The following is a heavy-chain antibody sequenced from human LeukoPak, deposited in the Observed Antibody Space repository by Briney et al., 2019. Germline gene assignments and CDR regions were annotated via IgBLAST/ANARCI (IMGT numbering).Heavy chain of an antibody. D-gene: IGHD3-10*01. CDR1: GFTFSTYA. CDR3: ARVYRVTMVREPFDY. CDR2: ISGSGGST. J-gene: IGHJ4*02. V-gene: IGHV3-23*01. Sequence: PGGSLRLSCAVSGFTFSTYAMTWVRQAPGKGLEWVSAISGSGGSTYYADSVKGRFTISRDNSKNTLYLQMNSLRAEDTAVYYCARVYRVTMVREPFDYWGQGTLVTVSS.